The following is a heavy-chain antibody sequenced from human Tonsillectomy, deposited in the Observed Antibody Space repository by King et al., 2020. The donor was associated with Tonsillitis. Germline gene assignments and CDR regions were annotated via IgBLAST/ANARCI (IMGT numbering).Heavy chain of an antibody. CDR2: IYYSGST. J-gene: IGHJ4*02. D-gene: IGHD5-12*01. CDR3: ASYLVATNGYFDY. Sequence: QVQLQESGPGLVKPSETLSLTCTVSGGSISSYYWSWIRQPPGKGLEWIGYIYYSGSTNYNPSLKSRVTISLDTAKNQFSLRLSSVTAADTAVYYCASYLVATNGYFDYWGQGTLVTVSS. V-gene: IGHV4-59*01. CDR1: GGSISSYY.